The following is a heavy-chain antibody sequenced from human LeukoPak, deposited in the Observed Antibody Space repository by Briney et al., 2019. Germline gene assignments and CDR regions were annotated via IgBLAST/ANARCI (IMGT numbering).Heavy chain of an antibody. CDR2: ISGSGGST. D-gene: IGHD2-2*01. CDR1: GFTFSSYA. CDR3: ATSGYCSSTSCYPIDY. V-gene: IGHV3-23*01. Sequence: GGSLRLSCAASGFTFSSYAMSWVRKAPGKGLEWVSAISGSGGSTYYADSVKGRFTISRDNSKNTLYLQMNSLRAEDTAVYYCATSGYCSSTSCYPIDYWGQGTLVTVSS. J-gene: IGHJ4*02.